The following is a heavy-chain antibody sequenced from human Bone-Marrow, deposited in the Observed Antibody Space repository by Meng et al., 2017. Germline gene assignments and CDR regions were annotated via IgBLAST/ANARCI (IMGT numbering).Heavy chain of an antibody. CDR1: GYTFTDYF. CDR3: ARDVAVAGSRGDQFDY. Sequence: ASVKVSCKASGYTFTDYFMHWLRQAPGQRLEWMGYIDPNSGGTTFAQRFQGRVTMTGDTSISTAYMELSGLRSDDTAMYYCARDVAVAGSRGDQFDYWGQGTLVTVSS. CDR2: IDPNSGGT. V-gene: IGHV1-2*02. D-gene: IGHD6-19*01. J-gene: IGHJ4*02.